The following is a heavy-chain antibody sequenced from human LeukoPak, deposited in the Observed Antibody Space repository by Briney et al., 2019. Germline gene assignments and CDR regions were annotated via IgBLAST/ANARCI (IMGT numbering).Heavy chain of an antibody. V-gene: IGHV3-23*01. D-gene: IGHD3-22*01. Sequence: HPGGSLRLSCAASGFTFSSYAMSWVRQAPGKGLEWVSAISGSGGSTYYADSVKGRFTISRDNSKNTLYLQMNSLRAEDTAAYYCAKGSYYDSSGSFYFDYWGQGTLVTVSS. CDR2: ISGSGGST. CDR1: GFTFSSYA. CDR3: AKGSYYDSSGSFYFDY. J-gene: IGHJ4*02.